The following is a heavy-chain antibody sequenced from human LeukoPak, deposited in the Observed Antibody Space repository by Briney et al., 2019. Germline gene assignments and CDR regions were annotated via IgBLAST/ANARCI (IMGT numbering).Heavy chain of an antibody. Sequence: GGSLRLSCAASGPTFSNYWMHWVRQAPGKGLVWVSRINSDGSDTRYADSVKGRFTISRDNAKNTLYLQMNSLRVEDTAVYYCISSSPNFDCWGQGTLVTVPS. CDR3: ISSSPNFDC. J-gene: IGHJ4*02. CDR1: GPTFSNYW. CDR2: INSDGSDT. V-gene: IGHV3-74*01.